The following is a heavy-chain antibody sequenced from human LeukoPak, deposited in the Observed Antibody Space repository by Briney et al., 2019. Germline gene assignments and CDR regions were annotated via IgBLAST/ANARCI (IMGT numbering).Heavy chain of an antibody. CDR3: TTDVGYYDFWSGYPTDY. J-gene: IGHJ4*02. V-gene: IGHV3-15*07. CDR2: IKSKTDGGTT. CDR1: GFTFSSYG. Sequence: GGSLRLSCAASGFTFSSYGMHWVRQAPGKGLEWVGRIKSKTDGGTTDYAAPVKGRFTISRDDSKNTLYLQMNSLKTEDTAVYYCTTDVGYYDFWSGYPTDYWGQGTLVTVSS. D-gene: IGHD3-3*01.